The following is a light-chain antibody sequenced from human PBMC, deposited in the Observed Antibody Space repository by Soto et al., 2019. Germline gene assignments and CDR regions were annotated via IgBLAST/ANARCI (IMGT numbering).Light chain of an antibody. CDR1: QSISSY. V-gene: IGKV1-39*01. Sequence: DIQMTQSPSSLYAYVGDRVTITCRASQSISSYLNWYQQKPGKAPKLLIYAPSSLQSGVPSRFSGSGSGTDFTLTISSLQPEDFATDDCQQSYSTPRTFGQGTKLEIK. CDR2: APS. J-gene: IGKJ2*01. CDR3: QQSYSTPRT.